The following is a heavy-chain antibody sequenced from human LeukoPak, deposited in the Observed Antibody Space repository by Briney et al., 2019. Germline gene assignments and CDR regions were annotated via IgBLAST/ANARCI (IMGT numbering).Heavy chain of an antibody. CDR3: AKAESSMVRGVSLDY. CDR1: GFTFDDYA. CDR2: ISWNSGSI. D-gene: IGHD3-10*01. V-gene: IGHV3-9*01. J-gene: IGHJ4*02. Sequence: GGSLRLSCAASGFTFDDYAMHWVRQAPGKGLEWVSGISWNSGSIVYADSVKGRFTISRDNAKTSLYLQMNSLRAEDTALYYCAKAESSMVRGVSLDYWGQGTLVTVSS.